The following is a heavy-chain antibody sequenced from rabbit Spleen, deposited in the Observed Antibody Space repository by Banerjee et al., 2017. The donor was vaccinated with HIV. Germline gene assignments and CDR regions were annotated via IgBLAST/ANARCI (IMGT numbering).Heavy chain of an antibody. CDR2: IYVGSSGST. J-gene: IGHJ6*01. CDR3: ARDTSSSFSSYGMDL. V-gene: IGHV1S45*01. CDR1: GFSFSGVYW. Sequence: QQRLVESGGGLVKPGASLTLTCKASGFSFSGVYWMSWVRQAPGKGLECIACIYVGSSGSTYYASWAKGRFTISKTSSTTVTLQMTSLTAADTATYFCARDTSSSFSSYGMDLWGQGTLVTVS. D-gene: IGHD1-1*01.